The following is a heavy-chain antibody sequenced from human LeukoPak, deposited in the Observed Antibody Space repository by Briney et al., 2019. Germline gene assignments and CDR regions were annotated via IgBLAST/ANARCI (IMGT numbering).Heavy chain of an antibody. CDR1: GGSISSYY. CDR2: IYTSGST. J-gene: IGHJ4*02. Sequence: SETLSLTCTVSGGSISSYYWSWIRQPAGKGLEWIGRIYTSGSTNYNPSLKSRVTMSVDTSKNQFSLKLSSVTAADTAVYYCARVGQEYSGYASWYWGQGTLVTVSS. CDR3: ARVGQEYSGYASWY. D-gene: IGHD5-12*01. V-gene: IGHV4-4*07.